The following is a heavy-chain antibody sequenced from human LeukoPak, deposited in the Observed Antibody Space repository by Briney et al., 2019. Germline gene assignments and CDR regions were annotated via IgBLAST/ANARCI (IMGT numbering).Heavy chain of an antibody. V-gene: IGHV4-59*12. CDR2: MHYSGNT. CDR3: GCSGVADYYYGMDV. D-gene: IGHD2-15*01. Sequence: PSETLSLTCTVSGGSSSSYYWSWIRQPPGKGLEWIAYMHYSGNTNYNPSLKSRVTISVDTSKNQFSLKLSSVTAADTAVYYCGCSGVADYYYGMDVGGQGTTVTVSS. CDR1: GGSSSSYY. J-gene: IGHJ6*02.